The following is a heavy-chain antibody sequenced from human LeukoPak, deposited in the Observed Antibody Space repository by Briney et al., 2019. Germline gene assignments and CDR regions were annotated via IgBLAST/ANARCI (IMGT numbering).Heavy chain of an antibody. J-gene: IGHJ4*02. CDR3: AREKMRSGSYELDY. CDR2: IGNSGFSM. V-gene: IGHV3-48*03. CDR1: GFTFSSYE. Sequence: GGSLRLSCAASGFTFSSYEMNWVRQAPGKGLEWLSYIGNSGFSMYYADSVKGRFTISRDNAKNSLYLQMNSLRAEDTAVYYCAREKMRSGSYELDYWGQGTLVTVSS. D-gene: IGHD3-10*01.